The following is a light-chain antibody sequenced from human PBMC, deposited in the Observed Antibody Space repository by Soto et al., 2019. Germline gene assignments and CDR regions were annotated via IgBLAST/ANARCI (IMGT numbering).Light chain of an antibody. J-gene: IGKJ1*01. V-gene: IGKV3-15*01. CDR3: QQYKSWPRT. Sequence: EIVMTQSPATLSVSPGERATLSCRARQSVSSNLAWYQQKPGQAPRLLIYGASTRAPGIPASFSGSGSGTEFTLTISGLQSEDFAVYYCQQYKSWPRTFGQGTKVEIK. CDR2: GAS. CDR1: QSVSSN.